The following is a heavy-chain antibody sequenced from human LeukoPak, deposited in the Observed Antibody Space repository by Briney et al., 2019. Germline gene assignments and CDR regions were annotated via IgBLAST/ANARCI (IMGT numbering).Heavy chain of an antibody. CDR2: IYTSGST. CDR1: GGSFSGYY. Sequence: PSETLSLTCAVYGGSFSGYYWSWIRQPAGKGLEWIGRIYTSGSTNYNPSLKSRVTISVDTSKNQFSLKLSSVTAADTAVYYCATEGVGGSTFDYWGQGTLVTVSS. CDR3: ATEGVGGSTFDY. V-gene: IGHV4-59*10. D-gene: IGHD1-26*01. J-gene: IGHJ4*02.